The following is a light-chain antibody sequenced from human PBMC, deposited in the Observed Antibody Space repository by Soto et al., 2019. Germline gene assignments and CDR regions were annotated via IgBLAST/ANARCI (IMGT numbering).Light chain of an antibody. CDR1: QSVSSSY. CDR3: QQYGSS. V-gene: IGKV3-20*01. J-gene: IGKJ5*01. CDR2: GAS. Sequence: FVLTQSPGTLSLSPWERATLSCRASQSVSSSYLAWYQQKPGQAPRLLIYGASSRATGIPDRFSGSGSGTDFTLTISRLEPEDFAVYYCQQYGSSFGQGTRLEIK.